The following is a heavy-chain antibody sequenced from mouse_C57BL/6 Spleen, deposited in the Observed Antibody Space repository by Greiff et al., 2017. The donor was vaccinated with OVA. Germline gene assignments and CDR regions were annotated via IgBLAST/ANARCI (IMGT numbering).Heavy chain of an antibody. CDR1: GYTFTSYW. CDR3: ARHDYDEDYFDY. J-gene: IGHJ2*01. V-gene: IGHV1-72*01. Sequence: QVQLQQPGAELVKPGASVKLSCKASGYTFTSYWMHWVKQRPGRGLEWIGRIDPHSGGTKYNAQFQSKATLTVDKPSSTAYSQLSSLTSEDSAVAYCARHDYDEDYFDYWGQGTTLTVSS. D-gene: IGHD2-4*01. CDR2: IDPHSGGT.